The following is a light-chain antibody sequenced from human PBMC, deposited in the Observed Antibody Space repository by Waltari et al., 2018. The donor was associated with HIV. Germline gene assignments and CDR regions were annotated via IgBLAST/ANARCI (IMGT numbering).Light chain of an antibody. V-gene: IGLV2-11*01. CDR1: SSDVGNYNY. CDR2: DVT. CDR3: CSFAGSYTYVV. Sequence: QSALTQPPSVSGSPGQSVTISCTGSSSDVGNYNYVSWYQRPPGQAPKLVIYDVTRRPSGVPARFSGSKSGKTASLTISGLQDEDEADYFCCSFAGSYTYVVFGGGTKLTVL. J-gene: IGLJ2*01.